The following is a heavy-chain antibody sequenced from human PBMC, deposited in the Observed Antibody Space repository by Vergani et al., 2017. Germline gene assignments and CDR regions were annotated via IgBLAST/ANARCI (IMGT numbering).Heavy chain of an antibody. CDR1: EYSFGNYW. Sequence: EVELVQSGPEMRKPGESLKISCKGSEYSFGNYWIGWVRQMPGKSLEWMGIIYPADSDTRYSPSFQGQVTISADKSISTAFLQWDSLKASDTASYYCARHTTYTDSWGQGTLVTVSS. D-gene: IGHD1-1*01. V-gene: IGHV5-51*01. CDR3: ARHTTYTDS. J-gene: IGHJ4*02. CDR2: IYPADSDT.